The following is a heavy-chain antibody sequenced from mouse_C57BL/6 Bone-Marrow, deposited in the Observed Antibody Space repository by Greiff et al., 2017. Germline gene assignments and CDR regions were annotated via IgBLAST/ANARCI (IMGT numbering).Heavy chain of an antibody. CDR3: ARSGVYGSSLYWYFDV. Sequence: QVHVKQPGTELVKPGASVKLSCKASGYTFTSYWMHWVKQRPGQGLEWIGNINPNNGGPNYNEKFKNKATLTVDKSSSTTYMQLSSLTSEDSAVYFCARSGVYGSSLYWYFDVWGTGTTVTVSS. CDR2: INPNNGGP. CDR1: GYTFTSYW. J-gene: IGHJ1*03. D-gene: IGHD1-1*01. V-gene: IGHV1-53*01.